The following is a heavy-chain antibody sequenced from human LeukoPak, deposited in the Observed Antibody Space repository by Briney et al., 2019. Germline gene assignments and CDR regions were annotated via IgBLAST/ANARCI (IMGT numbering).Heavy chain of an antibody. CDR1: GYTFTGYY. CDR2: INPNSGGT. CDR3: ARDITTVTTGWYFDL. V-gene: IGHV1-2*02. Sequence: ASVKVSCKASGYTFTGYYMHWVRQAPGQGLEWMGWINPNSGGTNYAQKFQGRVTMTRDTSISTAYRELSRLRSDDTAVYYCARDITTVTTGWYFDLWGRGTLVTVSS. D-gene: IGHD4-17*01. J-gene: IGHJ2*01.